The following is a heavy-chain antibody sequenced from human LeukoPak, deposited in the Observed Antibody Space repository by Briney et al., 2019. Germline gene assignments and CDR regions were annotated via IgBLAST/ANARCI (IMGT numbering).Heavy chain of an antibody. Sequence: ASVKVSCKASGGTFSSYAISWVRQAPGQGLEWMGRIIPILGIANYAQKFQGRVTITADKSTGTAYMELSSLRSEDTAVYYCARGGVQPLDCWGQGTLVTVSS. CDR3: ARGGVQPLDC. J-gene: IGHJ4*02. V-gene: IGHV1-69*04. CDR2: IIPILGIA. CDR1: GGTFSSYA.